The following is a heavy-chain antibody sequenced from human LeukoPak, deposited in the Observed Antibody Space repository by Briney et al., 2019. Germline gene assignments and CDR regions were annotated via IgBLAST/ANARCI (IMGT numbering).Heavy chain of an antibody. CDR2: ISSSGSSI. J-gene: IGHJ4*02. CDR1: GFTFSSYR. V-gene: IGHV3-21*01. Sequence: KPGGALELSCAASGFTFSSYRMNWGRPAPGKGVEWVSYISSSGSSIYYADSAKGRFTMSRDNAKNSLYLQMNSLSAEDTAVYYCTRPRTGTTDYWGQGTLVTVSS. D-gene: IGHD1-7*01. CDR3: TRPRTGTTDY.